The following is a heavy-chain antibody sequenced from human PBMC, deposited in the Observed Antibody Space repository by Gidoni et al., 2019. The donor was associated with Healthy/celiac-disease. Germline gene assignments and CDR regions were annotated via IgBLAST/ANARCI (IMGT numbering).Heavy chain of an antibody. D-gene: IGHD4-17*01. Sequence: EVQLVESGGGLVKPGGSLSLSCAASVFTFSNAWMSWVRQAPGKGLEWVGRIKSKTDGGTTDYAAPVKGRFTISRDDSKNTLYLQMNSLKTEDTAVYYCTTFVTTVTTLAYWGQGTLVTVSS. CDR1: VFTFSNAW. J-gene: IGHJ4*02. CDR3: TTFVTTVTTLAY. V-gene: IGHV3-15*01. CDR2: IKSKTDGGTT.